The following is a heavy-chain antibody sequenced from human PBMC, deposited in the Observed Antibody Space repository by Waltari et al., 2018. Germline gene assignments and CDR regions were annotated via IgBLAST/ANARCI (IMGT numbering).Heavy chain of an antibody. CDR2: MYWNDDK. CDR3: AHRPIQQKLVKGSDAFDI. Sequence: QITLKESGPTLVKPTQTLTLTCTFSGISLSTSGVGVGGIRQPPGKALEWLALMYWNDDKRYSPSTKSRLTITKDTTKNVVILTMTNIDPVDTATYYGAHRPIQQKLVKGSDAFDIWGQGTMVTVSS. D-gene: IGHD6-13*01. J-gene: IGHJ3*02. CDR1: GISLSTSGVG. V-gene: IGHV2-5*01.